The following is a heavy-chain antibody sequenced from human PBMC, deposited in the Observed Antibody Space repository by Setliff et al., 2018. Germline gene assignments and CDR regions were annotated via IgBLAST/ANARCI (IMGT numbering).Heavy chain of an antibody. CDR1: GFSFSDYS. CDR2: ISSSSTYI. Sequence: PGGSLRLSCAASGFSFSDYSMNWVRQAPGKGLEWVSSISSSSTYIFYADSVRGRFTVSRDNAKNSLYLQMNSLRPDDTAVYYCARAADSYGPPRSYMDVWGKGTTVTVSS. V-gene: IGHV3-21*01. J-gene: IGHJ6*03. D-gene: IGHD5-18*01. CDR3: ARAADSYGPPRSYMDV.